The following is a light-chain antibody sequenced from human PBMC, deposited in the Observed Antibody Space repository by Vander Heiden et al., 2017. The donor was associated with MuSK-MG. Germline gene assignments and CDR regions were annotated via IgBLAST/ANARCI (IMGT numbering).Light chain of an antibody. CDR1: QAVSSN. J-gene: IGKJ1*01. CDR3: QQYNNWPRT. CDR2: GAS. V-gene: IGKV3D-15*01. Sequence: ELVITQSPATLSLSPGATATLSPSTSQAVSSNLDWYQQKPGQAPRLLIYGASTRATGIPAKFSGSESGTEFTLTISSLQSEDLAVYYCQQYNNWPRTFGQGTQVEIK.